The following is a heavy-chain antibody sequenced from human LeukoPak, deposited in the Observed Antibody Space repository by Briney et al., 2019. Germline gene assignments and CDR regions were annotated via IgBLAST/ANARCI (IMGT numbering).Heavy chain of an antibody. J-gene: IGHJ3*02. CDR2: IYPGDSDT. CDR3: AKQGTTVTHKGVFDI. CDR1: GYSFTNYW. V-gene: IGHV5-51*01. D-gene: IGHD4-17*01. Sequence: KPGESLKISCKGSGYSFTNYWIGWVRQMPGKGLEWMAIIYPGDSDTRYSPSFQGLVIISADKSTSTAYLQWSSLKASDTAMYYCAKQGTTVTHKGVFDIGGKGTMVT.